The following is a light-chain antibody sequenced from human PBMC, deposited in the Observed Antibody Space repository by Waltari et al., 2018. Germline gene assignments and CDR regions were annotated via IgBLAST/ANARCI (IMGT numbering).Light chain of an antibody. CDR1: NIGSNS. J-gene: IGLJ3*02. CDR2: YDS. CDR3: QVWDNSSDQVV. V-gene: IGLV3-21*04. Sequence: SYVLTQPPSVSVAPGKTARITCGGNNIGSNSVHWYQLKPGQAPVLVIYYDSDRPSGSPERFSGSNSGNTATLTISRVEAGDEADYYCQVWDNSSDQVVFGGGTKLTVL.